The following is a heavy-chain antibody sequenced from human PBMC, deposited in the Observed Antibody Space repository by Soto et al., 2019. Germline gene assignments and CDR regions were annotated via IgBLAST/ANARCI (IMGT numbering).Heavy chain of an antibody. CDR2: ISGSGGTI. D-gene: IGHD4-17*01. CDR3: ARGGASVTTPFDY. Sequence: PGGSLRLSCAASGFTFSSYAMSWVRQAPGKGLEWVSAISGSGGTIYYADSVKGRFTISRDNAKKSLYLQMDSLTADDTAVYYCARGGASVTTPFDYWGQGTQVTVSS. J-gene: IGHJ4*02. CDR1: GFTFSSYA. V-gene: IGHV3-23*01.